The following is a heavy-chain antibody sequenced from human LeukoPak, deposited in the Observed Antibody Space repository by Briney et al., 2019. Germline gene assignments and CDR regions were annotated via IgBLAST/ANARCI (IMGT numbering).Heavy chain of an antibody. J-gene: IGHJ4*02. CDR2: IRYDGSNK. CDR1: GFTFSSYG. V-gene: IGHV3-30*02. D-gene: IGHD5-18*01. CDR3: VKPVARTSYGYSGTDY. Sequence: QPGGSLRLSCAASGFTFSSYGMHWVRQAPGKGLEWVAFIRYDGSNKYYADSVKGRFTISRDNSKNTLYLQMNSLRAEDTAVYYCVKPVARTSYGYSGTDYWGQGTLVTVSS.